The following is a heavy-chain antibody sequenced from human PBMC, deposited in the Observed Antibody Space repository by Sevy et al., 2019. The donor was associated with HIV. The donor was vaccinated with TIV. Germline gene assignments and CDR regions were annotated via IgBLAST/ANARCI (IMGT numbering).Heavy chain of an antibody. CDR2: ISYDGSNK. Sequence: GGSLRLSCAASGFTFSSYAMHWVRQAPGKGLEWVAVISYDGSNKYYADSVKGRFTISRDNSKNTLYLQMNSLGAEDTAVYYCANIPYYDFWSGPPPSYYYYGMDVWGQGTTVTVSS. D-gene: IGHD3-3*01. J-gene: IGHJ6*02. V-gene: IGHV3-30*04. CDR1: GFTFSSYA. CDR3: ANIPYYDFWSGPPPSYYYYGMDV.